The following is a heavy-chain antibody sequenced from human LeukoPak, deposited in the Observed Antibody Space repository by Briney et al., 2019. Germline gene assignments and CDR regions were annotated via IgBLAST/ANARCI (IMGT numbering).Heavy chain of an antibody. D-gene: IGHD3-16*01. V-gene: IGHV3-21*01. CDR3: ARSRRGTGGAFDI. CDR2: ISSSSSYI. Sequence: PGGSLRLSCAASGFTFSSYSMNWVRQAPGKGLEWVSSISSSSSYIYYADSVKGRFTISRDNAKNSLYLQMNSLRAEDTAVYYCARSRRGTGGAFDIWGQGTMVTVSS. CDR1: GFTFSSYS. J-gene: IGHJ3*02.